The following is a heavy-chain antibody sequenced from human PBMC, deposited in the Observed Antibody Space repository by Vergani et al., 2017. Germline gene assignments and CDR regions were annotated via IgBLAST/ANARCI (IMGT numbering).Heavy chain of an antibody. V-gene: IGHV3-23*01. D-gene: IGHD5-12*01. Sequence: EVQLLESGGGLVQPGGSLRLSCAASGFTFSSYAMSWVRQAPGKGLEWVSVISGSGGSTSYADSVKGRFTISRDNSKNTLYLQMNSLRAEDTALYHCAVNRSATSFDYWGQGTLVTVSS. CDR1: GFTFSSYA. CDR3: AVNRSATSFDY. CDR2: ISGSGGST. J-gene: IGHJ4*02.